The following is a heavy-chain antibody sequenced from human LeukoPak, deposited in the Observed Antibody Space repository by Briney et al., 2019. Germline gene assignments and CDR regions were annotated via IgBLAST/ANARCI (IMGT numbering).Heavy chain of an antibody. J-gene: IGHJ4*02. D-gene: IGHD6-6*01. CDR2: MNPNSGNT. Sequence: ASVTVSCTASGYTFTSYDINWVRQATGQGLEWMGWMNPNSGNTGYAQKFQGRVTMTRNTSISTAYMELSSLRSEDTAVYYCARRGIAARLIDYWGQGTLVTVSS. CDR3: ARRGIAARLIDY. CDR1: GYTFTSYD. V-gene: IGHV1-8*01.